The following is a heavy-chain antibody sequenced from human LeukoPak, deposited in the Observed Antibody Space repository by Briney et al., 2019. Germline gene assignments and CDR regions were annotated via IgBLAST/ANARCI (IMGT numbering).Heavy chain of an antibody. CDR3: ASRKNGAMERYCSSTSCYENLYFFDY. CDR2: IYYIGST. D-gene: IGHD2-2*01. CDR1: GGSISIVGYC. Sequence: PSETLSLTWTVSGGSISIVGYCWSWLREQPGTGLEGIGFIYYIGSTYYNPSLKRRVTISVDTSKNQFSLKLSSVTAADTAVYYCASRKNGAMERYCSSTSCYENLYFFDYWGQGTLVTVPS. J-gene: IGHJ4*02. V-gene: IGHV4-31*02.